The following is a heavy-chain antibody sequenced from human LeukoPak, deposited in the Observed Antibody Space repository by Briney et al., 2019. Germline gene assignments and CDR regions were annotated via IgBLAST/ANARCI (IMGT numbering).Heavy chain of an antibody. Sequence: GGSLRLSCAASGFTFTNYAMTWVRQAPGKGLEWVSAIDGSGSKIHHADSVKGRFTISRDNSKNTLYLQMNSLRAEDTAVYYCAKDWSCDFWGQGTLVTVSS. J-gene: IGHJ4*02. D-gene: IGHD1-26*01. CDR3: AKDWSCDF. V-gene: IGHV3-23*01. CDR2: IDGSGSKI. CDR1: GFTFTNYA.